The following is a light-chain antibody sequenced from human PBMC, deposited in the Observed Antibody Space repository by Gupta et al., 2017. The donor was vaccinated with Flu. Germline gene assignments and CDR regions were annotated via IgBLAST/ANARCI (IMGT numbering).Light chain of an antibody. J-gene: IGKJ2*01. Sequence: DIVMTQSPDSLAVSLGERATINCKSSQSVLSSSNNRNYLAWYQQKPGQPPKLLIYWASTRESGVPDRFSGSGSGTDFTLTISSLQAEDVALYYCQHYYSIPHTFGQGTKLEIK. V-gene: IGKV4-1*01. CDR3: QHYYSIPHT. CDR1: QSVLSSSNNRNY. CDR2: WAS.